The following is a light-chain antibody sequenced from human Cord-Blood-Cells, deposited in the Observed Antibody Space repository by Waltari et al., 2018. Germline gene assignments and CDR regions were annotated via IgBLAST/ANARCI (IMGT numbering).Light chain of an antibody. CDR3: QQYDNLPFT. CDR1: QDISNH. V-gene: IGKV1-33*01. Sequence: DIQMTQSPSSLSASVGDRVTITCQASQDISNHLNWYQQKPWKAPKLLIYDASNLETGVPSRFSGSGSGTDFTFTISSLQPEDIATYYCQQYDNLPFTFGPGTKVDIK. CDR2: DAS. J-gene: IGKJ3*01.